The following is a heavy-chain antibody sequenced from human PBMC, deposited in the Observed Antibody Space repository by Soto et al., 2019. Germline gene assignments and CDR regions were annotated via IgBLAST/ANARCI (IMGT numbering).Heavy chain of an antibody. Sequence: QVQLQESGPGLVEPSGTLSLTCGVSGDSFSSSNWWTWIRQPPGKGLEWIGDILHTGHTDYSPSRRSRITISIDTSKKEFSLHLTSVTATETAVYYCARSPRRVDGKWFFDYWGPGALVTVSS. CDR2: ILHTGHT. V-gene: IGHV4-4*02. CDR3: ARSPRRVDGKWFFDY. D-gene: IGHD3-22*01. CDR1: GDSFSSSNW. J-gene: IGHJ4*02.